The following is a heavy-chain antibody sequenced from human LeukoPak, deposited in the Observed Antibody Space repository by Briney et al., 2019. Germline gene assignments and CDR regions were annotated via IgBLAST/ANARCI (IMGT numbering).Heavy chain of an antibody. J-gene: IGHJ3*02. CDR1: GFTFSSYA. D-gene: IGHD1-26*01. V-gene: IGHV3-23*01. CDR2: ISGSGGST. Sequence: GGSLRLSCAASGFTFSSYAMSWAREAPGKGLEWVSAISGSGGSTYYADSVKGRFTISRDNSKNTLYPQMNSLRAEDTAVYYCARYSGSFLREDAFDIWGQGTMVTVSS. CDR3: ARYSGSFLREDAFDI.